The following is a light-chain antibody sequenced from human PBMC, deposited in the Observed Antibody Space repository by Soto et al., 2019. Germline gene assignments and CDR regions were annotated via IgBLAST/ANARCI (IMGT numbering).Light chain of an antibody. CDR2: AVN. J-gene: IGLJ3*02. CDR1: SSDVGDYNY. V-gene: IGLV2-11*01. Sequence: QSALTQPRSVSGSPGQSVTISCTGTSSDVGDYNYVSWYQQHPGKAPKLLIYAVNMRPSGVPDRFSGSKSGNTASLTISGLQAEDEADFSCCSYAGIITWVFGGGTNLTVL. CDR3: CSYAGIITWV.